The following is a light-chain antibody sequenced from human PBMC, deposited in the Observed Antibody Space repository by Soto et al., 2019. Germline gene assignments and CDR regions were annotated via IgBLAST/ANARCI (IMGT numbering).Light chain of an antibody. V-gene: IGKV3-20*01. CDR1: QSVRSNY. CDR2: GAS. CDR3: QQYGDSPYT. J-gene: IGKJ2*01. Sequence: ESVWTQSPGTLSLSPGERATLSCRASQSVRSNYLAWYQQKPGQAPRLLIYGASSRSTGIPDRFSGTGSGTDFTFAIRRLEPEDFTMYYCQQYGDSPYTFGQGNKLAIK.